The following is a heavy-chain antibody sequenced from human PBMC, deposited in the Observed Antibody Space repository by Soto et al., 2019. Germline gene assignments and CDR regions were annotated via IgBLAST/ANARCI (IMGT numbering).Heavy chain of an antibody. CDR1: GYSFTSYW. J-gene: IGHJ5*02. CDR2: IDPSDSYT. Sequence: GECLKISCKGSGYSFTSYWISWVRQMPGKGLEWMGRIDPSDSYTNYSPSFQGHVTISADKSISTAYLQCSSLKASDTAMYYCARLWGIAARRGWFDPWGQGTLVTVSS. D-gene: IGHD6-6*01. CDR3: ARLWGIAARRGWFDP. V-gene: IGHV5-10-1*01.